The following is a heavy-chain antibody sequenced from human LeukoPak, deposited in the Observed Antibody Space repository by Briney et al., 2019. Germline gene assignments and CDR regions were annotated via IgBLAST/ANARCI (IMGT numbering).Heavy chain of an antibody. CDR1: GFTFLNYA. Sequence: SGESLRLSCAASGFTFLNYAMSWVRQAPGKGLEWVSAISGSGGSTYYADSVKGRFTISRDNSKNTLYLHMNSLRAEDAAVYYCAKEYSSGPRGYFDYWGQGTLVTVSS. CDR2: ISGSGGST. V-gene: IGHV3-23*01. D-gene: IGHD6-19*01. J-gene: IGHJ4*02. CDR3: AKEYSSGPRGYFDY.